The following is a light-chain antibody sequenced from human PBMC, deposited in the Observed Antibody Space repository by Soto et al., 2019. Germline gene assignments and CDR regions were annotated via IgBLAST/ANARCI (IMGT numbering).Light chain of an antibody. J-gene: IGLJ3*02. Sequence: QSVLTQPPSASGTPGQRVTISCSGSSSNIGSNTVNWYQQLPGTAPKLLIYSNNQRPSGVPDRFSGSKSGTSASLAISGLQSEDEADYYCAAWDDSLNDHCVFGGGTKLTVL. V-gene: IGLV1-44*01. CDR1: SSNIGSNT. CDR2: SNN. CDR3: AAWDDSLNDHCV.